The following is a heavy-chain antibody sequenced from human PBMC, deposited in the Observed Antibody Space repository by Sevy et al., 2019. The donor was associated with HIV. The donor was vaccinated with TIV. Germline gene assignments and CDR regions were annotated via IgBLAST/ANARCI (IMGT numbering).Heavy chain of an antibody. Sequence: GGSLRLSCAASGLTFDNYDFNWVRQAPGKGLEWVSRVTGSGEYTDYAHFVKGRFTISRDNSKNTLYLQMNSLRADDTALYYCAKDQGGWGNFDYWGQGTLVTVSS. D-gene: IGHD6-19*01. V-gene: IGHV3-23*01. CDR1: GLTFDNYD. J-gene: IGHJ4*02. CDR2: VTGSGEYT. CDR3: AKDQGGWGNFDY.